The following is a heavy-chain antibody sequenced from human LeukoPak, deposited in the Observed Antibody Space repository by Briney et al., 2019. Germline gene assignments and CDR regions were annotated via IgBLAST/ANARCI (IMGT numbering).Heavy chain of an antibody. Sequence: GGSLRLSCAASGFTFSSYAMHWVRQAPGKGLEWVAVISYDGSNKYYADSVKGRFTISRDNSKNTLYLQMNSLRAEDTAVCYCARAGLDDFWSGYYQFYGMDVWGQGTTVTVSS. J-gene: IGHJ6*02. CDR1: GFTFSSYA. V-gene: IGHV3-30-3*01. CDR2: ISYDGSNK. CDR3: ARAGLDDFWSGYYQFYGMDV. D-gene: IGHD3-3*01.